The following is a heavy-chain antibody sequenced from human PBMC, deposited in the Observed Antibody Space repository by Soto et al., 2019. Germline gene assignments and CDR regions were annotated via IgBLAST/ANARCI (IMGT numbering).Heavy chain of an antibody. CDR1: GGTFSSYA. V-gene: IGHV1-69*01. J-gene: IGHJ6*02. Sequence: QVQLVQSGAEVKKPGSSVKVSCKASGGTFSSYAISWVRQAPGQGLEWMGGIIPIFGTANYAQKFQGRVTITADESTSTAYMELSSLSSEDTAVYYCARDSGDSSGYYFYYYYGMDVWGQGTTVTVSS. D-gene: IGHD3-22*01. CDR2: IIPIFGTA. CDR3: ARDSGDSSGYYFYYYYGMDV.